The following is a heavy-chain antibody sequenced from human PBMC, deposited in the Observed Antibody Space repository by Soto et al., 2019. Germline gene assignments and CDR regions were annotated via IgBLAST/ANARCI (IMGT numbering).Heavy chain of an antibody. V-gene: IGHV3-48*02. CDR1: GFRFSEHS. CDR2: ISSNSDKT. J-gene: IGHJ4*02. CDR3: ARLPKGSLVTA. D-gene: IGHD2-21*02. Sequence: VVLVESGGGLVSPEGSLRLSCVASGFRFSEHSMNWVRQAPGKGLQWISYISSNSDKTYYADSVKGRFTVSRDNAKNALFLQMNSLRDDDTATYYCARLPKGSLVTAWGQGARVTVSS.